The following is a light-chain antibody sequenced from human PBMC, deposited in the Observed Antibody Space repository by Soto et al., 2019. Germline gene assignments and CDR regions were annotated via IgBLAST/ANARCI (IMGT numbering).Light chain of an antibody. CDR1: SSDVGGYKF. CDR2: EVS. CDR3: SSYAGSNMGV. J-gene: IGLJ7*01. Sequence: QSALTQPPSASGSPGQSVTICCTGTSSDVGGYKFVSWYQQHPGKAPKLIIYEVSQRPSGVPDRFSASKSGDTASLTVSGLRAEDEADYYCSSYAGSNMGVFGSGTQLTVL. V-gene: IGLV2-8*01.